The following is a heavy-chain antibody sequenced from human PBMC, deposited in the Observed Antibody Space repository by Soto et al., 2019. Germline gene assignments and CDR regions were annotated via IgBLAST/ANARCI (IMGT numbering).Heavy chain of an antibody. CDR1: GFTFSSYG. V-gene: IGHV3-33*01. CDR3: ARAYGSGSYYLDY. J-gene: IGHJ4*02. CDR2: IWYDGSNK. D-gene: IGHD3-10*01. Sequence: QVQLVESGGGVVQPGRSLRLSCAASGFTFSSYGMHWVRQAPGKGLEWVAVIWYDGSNKYYADSVKGRFTISRDNSKNTLYLQMNSLRAEDTAVYYCARAYGSGSYYLDYWGQGTLVTVSS.